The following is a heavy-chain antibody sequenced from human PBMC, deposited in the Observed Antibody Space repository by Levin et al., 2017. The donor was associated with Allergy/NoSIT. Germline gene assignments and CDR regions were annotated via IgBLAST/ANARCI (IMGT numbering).Heavy chain of an antibody. J-gene: IGHJ4*02. Sequence: ETLSLTCAASGFTFSSYAMSWVRQAPGKGLEWVSAISGSGGSTYYADSVKGRFTISRDNSKNTLYLQMNSLRAEDTAVYYCAKMHAPGIAAAGTTALKDWGQGTLVTVSS. D-gene: IGHD6-13*01. CDR1: GFTFSSYA. CDR2: ISGSGGST. V-gene: IGHV3-23*01. CDR3: AKMHAPGIAAAGTTALKD.